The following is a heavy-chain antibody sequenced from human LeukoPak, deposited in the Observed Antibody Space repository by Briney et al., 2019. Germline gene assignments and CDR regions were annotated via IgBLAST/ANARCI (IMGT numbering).Heavy chain of an antibody. CDR3: ARGYSSSWYDRGAFDI. V-gene: IGHV1-46*03. J-gene: IGHJ3*02. D-gene: IGHD6-13*01. CDR1: GYTFTSYY. Sequence: ASVKVSCKASGYTFTSYYMHWVRQAPGQGLEWMGIINPSGGSTSYAQKFQGRVTMTRDTSTSTVCMELSSLRSEDTAVYYCARGYSSSWYDRGAFDIWGQGTMVTASS. CDR2: INPSGGST.